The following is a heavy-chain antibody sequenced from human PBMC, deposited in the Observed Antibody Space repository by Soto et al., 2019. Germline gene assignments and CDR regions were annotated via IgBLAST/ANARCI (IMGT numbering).Heavy chain of an antibody. Sequence: EVRLVESGGGLVQPEGSLRLSCAASGFTFSNSWMHWVRQAPGKGLVWVSRINSDGGDISYADSVKGRFTISRDNAKNTLYLQRNSLRGEDRAVYVGTGKFGSGGGYWGYGTLVTVAS. D-gene: IGHD3-10*01. J-gene: IGHJ4*01. CDR2: INSDGGDI. CDR1: GFTFSNSW. CDR3: TGKFGSGGGY. V-gene: IGHV3-74*01.